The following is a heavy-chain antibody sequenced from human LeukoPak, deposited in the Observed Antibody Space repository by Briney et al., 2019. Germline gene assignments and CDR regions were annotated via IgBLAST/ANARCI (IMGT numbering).Heavy chain of an antibody. D-gene: IGHD3-22*01. CDR2: IIPIFGTA. CDR1: GYTFTGYF. V-gene: IGHV1-69*13. CDR3: AREGEYYYDSSGYYRTGFDP. Sequence: SVKVSCKASGYTFTGYFMHWVRQAPGQGLEWMGGIIPIFGTANYAQKFQGRVTITADESTSTAYMELSSLRSEDTAVYYCAREGEYYYDSSGYYRTGFDPWGQGTLVTVSS. J-gene: IGHJ5*02.